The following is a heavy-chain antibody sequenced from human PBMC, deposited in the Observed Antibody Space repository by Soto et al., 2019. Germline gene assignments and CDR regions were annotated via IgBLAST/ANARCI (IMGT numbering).Heavy chain of an antibody. J-gene: IGHJ4*02. CDR3: APSSPRATHY. Sequence: EVPLVESGGGLVQPGGSLRLSCAASGFTFSSYSMNWVRQAPGKGLEWVSYISSSSSTIYYADSVKGRFTISRDNAKNSMYLQMTSLRAEDKAVYYCAPSSPRATHYWGQGTLVTVSS. CDR2: ISSSSSTI. V-gene: IGHV3-48*01. D-gene: IGHD1-26*01. CDR1: GFTFSSYS.